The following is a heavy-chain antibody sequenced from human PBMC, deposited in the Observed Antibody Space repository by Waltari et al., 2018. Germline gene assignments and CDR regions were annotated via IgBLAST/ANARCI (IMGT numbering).Heavy chain of an antibody. CDR1: GFTFGSYA. J-gene: IGHJ1*01. D-gene: IGHD3-3*01. CDR2: ISGNGDSK. CDR3: AKHSNSDFWRDYSIPQH. Sequence: EVQLLESGGGLVQPGGSLRLSCAASGFTFGSYAMSWVRQAPGKGLEWVLGISGNGDSKHFADSVKGRFTISRDNYKTTLFLQMNGLRAEDTAIYYCAKHSNSDFWRDYSIPQHWGQGTRVTVSS. V-gene: IGHV3-23*01.